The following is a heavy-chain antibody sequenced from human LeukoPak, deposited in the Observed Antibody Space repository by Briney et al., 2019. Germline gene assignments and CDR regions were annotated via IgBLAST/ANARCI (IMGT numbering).Heavy chain of an antibody. V-gene: IGHV3-33*01. Sequence: GGSLRLSCEASGFTFRNYGMHWGRQAPGKGLDWVGVIWFDGSNRYYADSVKGRFTISRDNYKNTLYLQVNSVRAEDTAVYYCARDTSGYYDYWGQGAPVTVSS. D-gene: IGHD2-15*01. CDR3: ARDTSGYYDY. CDR1: GFTFRNYG. J-gene: IGHJ4*02. CDR2: IWFDGSNR.